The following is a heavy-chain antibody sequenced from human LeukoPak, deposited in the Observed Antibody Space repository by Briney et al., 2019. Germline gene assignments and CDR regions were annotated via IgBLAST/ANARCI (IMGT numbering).Heavy chain of an antibody. Sequence: SETLSLTCTVSGGSIGNFYWNWIRQSPGKGLEWIGYIYYSGTTNYNPSLKSRVTISLGMSSNQFSLRLDSVTAADTAVYYCARAASLDCWGQGILVTVSS. CDR1: GGSIGNFY. CDR2: IYYSGTT. D-gene: IGHD2-2*01. V-gene: IGHV4-59*01. J-gene: IGHJ4*02. CDR3: ARAASLDC.